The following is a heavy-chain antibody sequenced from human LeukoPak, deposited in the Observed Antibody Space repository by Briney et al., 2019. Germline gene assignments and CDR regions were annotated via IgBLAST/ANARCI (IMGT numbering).Heavy chain of an antibody. CDR1: GFTFSSYA. J-gene: IGHJ4*02. CDR2: ISGSGGDT. D-gene: IGHD2-8*01. Sequence: GGSLRLSCAASGFTFSSYAMSWVRQAPGKGLQWVSAISGSGGDTYDADSVKGRFTISRDNSKNTLYLQMNSRRAEDTAVYYCAKDTSVARYCTNDICSPFDYWGQGTLVTVSS. CDR3: AKDTSVARYCTNDICSPFDY. V-gene: IGHV3-23*01.